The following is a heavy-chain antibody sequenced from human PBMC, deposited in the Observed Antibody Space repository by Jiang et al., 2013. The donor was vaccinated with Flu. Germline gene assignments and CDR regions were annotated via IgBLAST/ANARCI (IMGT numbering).Heavy chain of an antibody. V-gene: IGHV1-69*01. CDR1: GGTFSSYA. CDR3: ARGKTPYYYDSSGYYLDY. CDR2: IIPIFGTA. J-gene: IGHJ4*02. D-gene: IGHD3-22*01. Sequence: SGGTFSSYAISWXRQAPGQGLEWMGGIIPIFGTANYAQKFQGRVTITADESTSTAYMELSSLRSEDTAVYYCARGKTPYYYDSSGYYLDYWGQGTPVTVSS.